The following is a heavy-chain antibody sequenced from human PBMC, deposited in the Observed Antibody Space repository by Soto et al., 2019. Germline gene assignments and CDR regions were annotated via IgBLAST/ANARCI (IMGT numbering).Heavy chain of an antibody. CDR2: IYYNGNI. Sequence: PSETLSLTCTVSGGSIIRDNSYWGWIRKPPGKGLEWIGNIYYNGNIYYNPSLKSRVTISLDTSKNQLSLRLNSVTAADTAVYYCARLDIVRLSEWLPPEYYFDYWGQGTLVTVSS. CDR3: ARLDIVRLSEWLPPEYYFDY. V-gene: IGHV4-39*01. D-gene: IGHD3-3*01. CDR1: GGSIIRDNSY. J-gene: IGHJ4*02.